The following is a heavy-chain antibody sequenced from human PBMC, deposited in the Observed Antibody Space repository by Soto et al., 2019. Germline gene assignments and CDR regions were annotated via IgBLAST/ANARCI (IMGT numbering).Heavy chain of an antibody. CDR3: AKPGYAGQCTNGVCYVDY. J-gene: IGHJ4*02. V-gene: IGHV3-23*01. CDR1: GFIFKNYA. D-gene: IGHD2-8*01. Sequence: GGSLRLSCTASGFIFKNYALSWVRQAPGKGPEWVASISGSGGGTNYADSVRGRFIISRDSYKNTLSLQMNSLRADDTAIYYCAKPGYAGQCTNGVCYVDYWGQGTLVTVSS. CDR2: ISGSGGGT.